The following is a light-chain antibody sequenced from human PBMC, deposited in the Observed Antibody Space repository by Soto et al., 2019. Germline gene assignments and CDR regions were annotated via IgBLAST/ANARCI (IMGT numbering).Light chain of an antibody. CDR3: QQYYSFPWT. CDR2: AAS. CDR1: QGISSW. J-gene: IGKJ1*01. Sequence: GDRVTITCRASQGISSWLAWYQQKPGKAPELLIYAASTLQSGVPSRFSGSGSGTDFTLTISCLQSEDFATYYCQQYYSFPWTFGQGTKVDIK. V-gene: IGKV1-8*01.